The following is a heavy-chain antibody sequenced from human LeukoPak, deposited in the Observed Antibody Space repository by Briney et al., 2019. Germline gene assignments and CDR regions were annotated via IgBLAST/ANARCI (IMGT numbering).Heavy chain of an antibody. V-gene: IGHV4-34*01. J-gene: IGHJ4*02. Sequence: KTSETLSLTCAVYGGSFRGYYWSWIRQPPGKGLEWIGEINHSGSTNYNPSLKSRVTISVDTSKNQFFLKLSSVTAADTDVYYCARGTRDITIFGVVDYWGQGTLVTVSS. D-gene: IGHD3-3*01. CDR2: INHSGST. CDR1: GGSFRGYY. CDR3: ARGTRDITIFGVVDY.